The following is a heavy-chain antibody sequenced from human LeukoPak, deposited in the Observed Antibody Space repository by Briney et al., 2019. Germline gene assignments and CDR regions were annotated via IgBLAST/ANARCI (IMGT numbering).Heavy chain of an antibody. D-gene: IGHD1-26*01. Sequence: GRSLRLSCAASGFTFSSYAMHWVRQAPGKGLEWVAVISYDGSNKYYADSVKGRFTISRDNSKNTLYLQMNSLRAEDTAVYYCARSPYGSYYYWGQGTLVTVSS. J-gene: IGHJ4*02. CDR2: ISYDGSNK. V-gene: IGHV3-30-3*01. CDR1: GFTFSSYA. CDR3: ARSPYGSYYY.